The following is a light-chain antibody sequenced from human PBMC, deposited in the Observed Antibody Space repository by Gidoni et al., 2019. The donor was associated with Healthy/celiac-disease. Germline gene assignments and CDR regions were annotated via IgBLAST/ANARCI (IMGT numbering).Light chain of an antibody. CDR2: AAS. Sequence: MTQAPTSLLESVGDRVTITCRASQGIRNDLGWYQQKPGKAPKLLIYAASSLQSGVPSRFSGSGSGTDFTLTISRLQPEDFAAYYCLQDYNYPFTFGPGTKVDIK. V-gene: IGKV1-6*01. J-gene: IGKJ3*01. CDR1: QGIRND. CDR3: LQDYNYPFT.